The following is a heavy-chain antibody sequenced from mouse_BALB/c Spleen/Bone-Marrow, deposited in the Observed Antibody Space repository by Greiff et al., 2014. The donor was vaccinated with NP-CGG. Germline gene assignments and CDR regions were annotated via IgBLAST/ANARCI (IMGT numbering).Heavy chain of an antibody. D-gene: IGHD1-1*01. V-gene: IGHV5-12-2*01. CDR3: ARHGGSRGYYFDY. CDR2: ISNGGGST. J-gene: IGHJ2*01. Sequence: EVQVVESGGSLVQPGGSLKLSCAASGFTFSSYTMSWVRQTPEKRLEWVAYISNGGGSTYYPDTVKGRFTISRDNAKNTLYLQMSSLKSEDTAMYYCARHGGSRGYYFDYWGQGTTLTVSS. CDR1: GFTFSSYT.